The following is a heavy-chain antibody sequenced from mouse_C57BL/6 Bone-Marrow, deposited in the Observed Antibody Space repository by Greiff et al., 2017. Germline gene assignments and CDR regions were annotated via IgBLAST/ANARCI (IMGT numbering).Heavy chain of an antibody. J-gene: IGHJ1*03. V-gene: IGHV1-39*01. CDR2: INPNYGTT. Sequence: EVQLQQSGPELVKPGASVKISCKASGYSFTDYNMNWVKQSNGKSLEWIGVINPNYGTTSYNQKFKGKATLTVDQSSSTAYMQLNSLTSEDSAVYYCERYGELGRDWYFDVWGTGTTVTVSS. CDR1: GYSFTDYN. D-gene: IGHD4-1*01. CDR3: ERYGELGRDWYFDV.